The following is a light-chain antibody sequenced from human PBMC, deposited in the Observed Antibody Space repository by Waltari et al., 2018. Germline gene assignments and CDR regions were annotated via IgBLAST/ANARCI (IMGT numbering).Light chain of an antibody. V-gene: IGKV3-15*01. CDR3: QQYYDGRT. CDR2: HAS. CDR1: QSISIY. Sequence: TPSCRASQSISIYLAWFQQNTGQAPRLLIYHASTRATGIPARLSGSGSGTEFTLTISSLQSEDFAVYYCQQYYDGRTFGQGTKLEIK. J-gene: IGKJ2*01.